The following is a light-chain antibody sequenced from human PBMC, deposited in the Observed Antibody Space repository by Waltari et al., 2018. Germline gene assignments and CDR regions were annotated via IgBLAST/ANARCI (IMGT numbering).Light chain of an antibody. CDR3: QAWDSNTAGV. CDR1: KLGNKY. CDR2: QYP. V-gene: IGLV3-1*01. J-gene: IGLJ3*02. Sequence: SYELTQSPSVSVSPGQKASITCSGDKLGNKYSFWYQVKPGQSPVLVIYQYPKRPSGTPGRFSGSNSGNPAPLTVSGTQAMDEADYFCQAWDSNTAGVFGGGTKLTVL.